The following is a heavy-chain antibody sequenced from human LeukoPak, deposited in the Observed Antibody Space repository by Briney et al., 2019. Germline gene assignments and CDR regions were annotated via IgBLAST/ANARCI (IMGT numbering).Heavy chain of an antibody. Sequence: ASVKVSCKASGYIFTGYYMHWVRQAPGQGLEWMGWINPNSSGTNYAQKFQGRVTMTRDTSISTAYMELSRLRSDDTAVYYCARDHSSSWSPDYMDVWGKGTTVTVSS. CDR1: GYIFTGYY. D-gene: IGHD6-13*01. CDR2: INPNSSGT. CDR3: ARDHSSSWSPDYMDV. V-gene: IGHV1-2*02. J-gene: IGHJ6*03.